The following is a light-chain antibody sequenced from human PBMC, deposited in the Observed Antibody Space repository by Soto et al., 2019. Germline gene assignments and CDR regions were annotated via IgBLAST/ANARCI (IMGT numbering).Light chain of an antibody. CDR2: EGS. Sequence: QSALTQPASVSGSPGQSITISCTGTSSDVGTYNLVSWYQQHPGKAPKLIIYEGSKRPSGVSNRFSGSKSGITASLTISGLQAEDEADYYWCSYATTNTPFGGGTKLTVL. CDR1: SSDVGTYNL. V-gene: IGLV2-23*01. J-gene: IGLJ2*01. CDR3: CSYATTNTP.